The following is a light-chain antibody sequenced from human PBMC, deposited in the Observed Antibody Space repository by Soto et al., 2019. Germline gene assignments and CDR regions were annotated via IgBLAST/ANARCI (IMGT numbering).Light chain of an antibody. Sequence: QSALTQSASVSGSPGQSITISCTGTSSDIGGYNYVSWYQQHPDKEPKLMTFEVSNRPSGVSNRFSGSKSGNTASLTISGLLPEDEADDYCSSYTTSSTVAFGGGTKLTVL. CDR1: SSDIGGYNY. CDR2: EVS. J-gene: IGLJ2*01. V-gene: IGLV2-14*01. CDR3: SSYTTSSTVA.